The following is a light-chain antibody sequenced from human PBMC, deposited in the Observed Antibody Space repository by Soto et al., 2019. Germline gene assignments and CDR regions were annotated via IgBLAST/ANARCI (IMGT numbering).Light chain of an antibody. J-gene: IGKJ5*01. V-gene: IGKV1-5*03. CDR1: QTISSW. Sequence: DIQMTQSPSTLSGSVGDRVTITCRASQTISSWLAWYQQKPGKAPKLLIYKASTLKSGVPSRFSGSGSGTEFTLTISSLQPEDFGTYYCQQFKSYPITFGQGTRLENK. CDR2: KAS. CDR3: QQFKSYPIT.